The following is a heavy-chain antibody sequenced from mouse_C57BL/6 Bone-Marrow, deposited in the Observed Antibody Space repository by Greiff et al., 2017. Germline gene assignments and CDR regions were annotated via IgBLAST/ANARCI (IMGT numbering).Heavy chain of an antibody. CDR3: ARGALDSSGYRDY. D-gene: IGHD3-2*02. Sequence: QVKLKQPGAELVRPGTSVKLSCKASGYTFTSYWMHWVKQRPGQGLEWIGVIDPSDSYTNYNQKFKGKATLTVDTSSSTAYMQLSSLTSEDSAVYYCARGALDSSGYRDYWGQGTTLTVSS. J-gene: IGHJ2*01. CDR2: IDPSDSYT. CDR1: GYTFTSYW. V-gene: IGHV1-59*01.